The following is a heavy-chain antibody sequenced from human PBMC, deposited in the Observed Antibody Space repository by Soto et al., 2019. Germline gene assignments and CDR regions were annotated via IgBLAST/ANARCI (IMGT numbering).Heavy chain of an antibody. V-gene: IGHV3-30*03. D-gene: IGHD5-18*01. CDR2: ISYDGGLQ. CDR3: VSDRGYGHASVPYS. CDR1: GLTFSSYG. J-gene: IGHJ4*02. Sequence: AQLVESGGGMVQPGRSLRLSCAASGLTFSSYGMHWVRQAPCTGQEWVAVISYDGGLQHYADSVKGRFTISRDNSKNMVLLQMNSLRAEDTAVYYCVSDRGYGHASVPYSWGQGTLASVSS.